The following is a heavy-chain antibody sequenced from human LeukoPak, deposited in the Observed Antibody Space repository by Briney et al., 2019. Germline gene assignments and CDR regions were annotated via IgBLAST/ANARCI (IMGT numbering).Heavy chain of an antibody. J-gene: IGHJ5*02. CDR2: IKRDGSEK. Sequence: GGSLRLSCAASGFTFSNYWMSWVRQAPGKGLEWVANIKRDGSEKNYVGSVRGRFTISRDNAKKSLYLQMNSLRAEDTAVYYCARDWARYFDWPIQGNWFDPWGXXTLXTXSS. CDR1: GFTFSNYW. V-gene: IGHV3-7*01. CDR3: ARDWARYFDWPIQGNWFDP. D-gene: IGHD3-9*01.